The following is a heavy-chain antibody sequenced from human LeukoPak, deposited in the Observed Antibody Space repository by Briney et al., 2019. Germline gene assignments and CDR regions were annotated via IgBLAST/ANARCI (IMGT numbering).Heavy chain of an antibody. CDR1: GYTFTGYD. CDR3: ARGLTVEDLDY. Sequence: ASVKVSCKASGYTFTGYDMHWVRQAPGQGLEWMGWINPNSGGTNYAQKFQGRVTMTRDTFISTAYMELSRMRSDDTAVYYCARGLTVEDLDYWGQGTLVTVSS. J-gene: IGHJ4*02. D-gene: IGHD1-14*01. CDR2: INPNSGGT. V-gene: IGHV1-2*02.